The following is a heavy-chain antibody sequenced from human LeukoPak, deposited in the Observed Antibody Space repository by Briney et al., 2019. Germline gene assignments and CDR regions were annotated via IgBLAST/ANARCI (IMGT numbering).Heavy chain of an antibody. CDR3: ARASGALWDYGMDV. CDR2: ITGGADRT. J-gene: IGHJ6*02. D-gene: IGHD3-16*01. V-gene: IGHV3-23*01. CDR1: GFTFSSYV. Sequence: PGGSLRLSCATSGFTFSSYVMTWVRLAPGKGLEWVSGITGGADRTDYADSVKGRFSISRDNSKNTLYLQMNSLRAEDTAVYYCARASGALWDYGMDVWGQGTTVTVSS.